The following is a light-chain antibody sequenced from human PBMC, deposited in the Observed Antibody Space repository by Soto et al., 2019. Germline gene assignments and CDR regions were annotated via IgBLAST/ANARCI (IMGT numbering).Light chain of an antibody. Sequence: DIQMTQSPSSLSASVGDRVTITCQASQDISNYLNWYQQKPGKAPKLLIYDASNLETGVPSRFSGSGSGTDFTFTISSLQPEDIATYYCQQYDNRPLFGPGTKVYIK. J-gene: IGKJ3*01. CDR1: QDISNY. CDR2: DAS. CDR3: QQYDNRPL. V-gene: IGKV1-33*01.